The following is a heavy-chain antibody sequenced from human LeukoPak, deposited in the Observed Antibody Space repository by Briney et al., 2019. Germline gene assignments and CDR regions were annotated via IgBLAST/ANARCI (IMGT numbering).Heavy chain of an antibody. Sequence: GGSLRLSCAASGFSFSRYWMSWVRQAPVRGPEWVANIKPDGSEIYYVDSVKGRFTISRDNAKNSLYLQMNSLRAEDTAVYYCARDGTLGILTGYNFDYWGQGTLVTVSS. J-gene: IGHJ4*02. V-gene: IGHV3-7*01. CDR3: ARDGTLGILTGYNFDY. CDR2: IKPDGSEI. CDR1: GFSFSRYW. D-gene: IGHD3-9*01.